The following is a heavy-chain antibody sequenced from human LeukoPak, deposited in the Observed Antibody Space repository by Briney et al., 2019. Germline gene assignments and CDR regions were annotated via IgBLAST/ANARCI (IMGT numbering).Heavy chain of an antibody. V-gene: IGHV3-48*04. CDR1: GFTFSSYS. D-gene: IGHD6-13*01. CDR2: ISSSSSTI. J-gene: IGHJ3*02. Sequence: GGSLRLSCAASGFTFSSYSMNWVRQAPGKGLEWVSYISSSSSTIYYADSVKGRFTISRDNARNSLYLQMNSLGVEDTAVYYCAREVYSSSRPADAFDIWGQGTVVTVSS. CDR3: AREVYSSSRPADAFDI.